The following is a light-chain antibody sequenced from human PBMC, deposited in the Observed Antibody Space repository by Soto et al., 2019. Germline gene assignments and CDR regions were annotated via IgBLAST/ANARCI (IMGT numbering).Light chain of an antibody. CDR1: SVDVGDYNS. V-gene: IGLV2-14*03. CDR2: HVT. Sequence: QSVLTQPASVSGSPGQSITISCTGSSVDVGDYNSVSWYQQHPGKAPKVMIYHVTIRASGVSNRFSGSKPGNTASLTISGLQAEDEADYYCSSYSHSPPSYVFGTGTKVT. CDR3: SSYSHSPPSYV. J-gene: IGLJ1*01.